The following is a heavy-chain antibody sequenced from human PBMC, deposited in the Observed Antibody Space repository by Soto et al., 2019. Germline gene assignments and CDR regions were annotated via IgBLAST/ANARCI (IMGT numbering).Heavy chain of an antibody. Sequence: GGSLRLSCAASGFTFSSYAMSWVCQAPGKGLEWVSAISGSGGSTYYADSVKGRFTISRDNSKNTLYLQMNSLRAEDTAVYYCAKDTEKIGWYVDFFDLLVQGNLVTVS. CDR1: GFTFSSYA. CDR2: ISGSGGST. CDR3: AKDTEKIGWYVDFFDL. J-gene: IGHJ4*02. D-gene: IGHD6-19*01. V-gene: IGHV3-23*01.